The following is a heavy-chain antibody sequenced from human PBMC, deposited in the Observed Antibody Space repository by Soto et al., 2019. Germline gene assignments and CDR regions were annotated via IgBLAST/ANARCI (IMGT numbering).Heavy chain of an antibody. D-gene: IGHD2-2*01. J-gene: IGHJ2*01. CDR2: ISWNSGSI. Sequence: EVQLVESGGGLVQPGRSLRLSCAASGFTFDDYAMHWVRQAPGKGLEWVSGISWNSGSIGYADSVKGRFTISRDNAKNSLYLQMDSLGAEDNGLYYCAKDITPSPQWYFDLWGRGTLVTVSS. V-gene: IGHV3-9*01. CDR1: GFTFDDYA. CDR3: AKDITPSPQWYFDL.